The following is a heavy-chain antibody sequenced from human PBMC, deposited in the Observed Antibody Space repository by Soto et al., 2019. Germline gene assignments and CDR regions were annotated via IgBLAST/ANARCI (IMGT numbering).Heavy chain of an antibody. CDR2: IVVGSGNT. J-gene: IGHJ6*02. Sequence: GASVKVSCKASGFTFTSSAVQWVRQARGQRLEWIGWIVVGSGNTNYAQKFQERVTITRDMSTSTAYMELSSLRSEDTAVYYCAAEGYSYGYGFNYYYGMDVWGQGTTVTV. V-gene: IGHV1-58*01. CDR3: AAEGYSYGYGFNYYYGMDV. CDR1: GFTFTSSA. D-gene: IGHD5-18*01.